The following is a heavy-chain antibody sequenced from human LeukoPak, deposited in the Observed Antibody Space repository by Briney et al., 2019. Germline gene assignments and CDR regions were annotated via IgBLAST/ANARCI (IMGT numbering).Heavy chain of an antibody. CDR3: ARGLTATTGVGAV. Sequence: SETLSLTCAVYGGSFSGYYFSWVRQSPGKGLEWIGESSHSGSTNYNPSLKSRVTLSLDTSKNHFSLKLTSVTAADTAVYYCARGLTATTGVGAVWGNGTTVIVSS. V-gene: IGHV4-34*01. CDR2: SSHSGST. D-gene: IGHD4-17*01. J-gene: IGHJ6*04. CDR1: GGSFSGYY.